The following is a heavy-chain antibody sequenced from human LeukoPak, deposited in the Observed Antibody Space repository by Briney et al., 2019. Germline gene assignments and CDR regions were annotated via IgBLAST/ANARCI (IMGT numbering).Heavy chain of an antibody. D-gene: IGHD6-13*01. CDR1: GYTFTSYA. CDR2: IDAGNGNT. Sequence: ASVKVSCKASGYTFTSYAMHWVRQAPGQRLEWMGWIDAGNGNTKYSQKFQGRVTITRDTSASTAYMELSSLRSEDTAVYYCARESQQQLVLYYFDYWGQGTLVTVSS. CDR3: ARESQQQLVLYYFDY. V-gene: IGHV1-3*01. J-gene: IGHJ4*02.